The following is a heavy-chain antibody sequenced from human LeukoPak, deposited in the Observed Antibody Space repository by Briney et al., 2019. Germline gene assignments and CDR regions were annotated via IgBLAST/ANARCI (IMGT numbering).Heavy chain of an antibody. CDR3: AKDAGVGSSSLSYYWYIDF. Sequence: SLRLSCAAFGFTFSTHPMSWARQAPGKGLEWVSSINWSSGHKAYAASVKGRFTISRDNTKNFLYLQMSSLRPDDTAFYYCAKDAGVGSSSLSYYWYIDFWGKGTTVIVSS. CDR2: INWSSGHK. J-gene: IGHJ6*03. D-gene: IGHD6-6*01. V-gene: IGHV3-9*01. CDR1: GFTFSTHP.